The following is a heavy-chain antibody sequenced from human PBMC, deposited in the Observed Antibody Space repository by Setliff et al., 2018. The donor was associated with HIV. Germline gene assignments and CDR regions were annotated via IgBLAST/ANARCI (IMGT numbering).Heavy chain of an antibody. CDR3: ARVPNWGEAPFAFDV. V-gene: IGHV4-59*12. D-gene: IGHD7-27*01. CDR2: IFGSGIT. J-gene: IGHJ3*01. CDR1: GFTFSRYW. Sequence: GSLRLSCAASGFTFSRYWMSWVRQAPGKGLEWIGYIFGSGITYYNPSLKSRLRISIDTSANQFSVELSSVTAADTALYFCARVPNWGEAPFAFDVWGLGTMVTVSS.